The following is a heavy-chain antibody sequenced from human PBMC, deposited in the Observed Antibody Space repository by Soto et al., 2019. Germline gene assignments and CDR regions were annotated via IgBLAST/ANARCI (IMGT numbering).Heavy chain of an antibody. D-gene: IGHD3-22*01. V-gene: IGHV4-31*03. CDR3: ARDSRYYYDSSGYSPIYYGMDV. CDR2: IYYSGST. CDR1: GGSISSGGYY. J-gene: IGHJ6*02. Sequence: SETLSLTCTVSGGSISSGGYYWSWIRQHPGKGLEWIGYIYYSGSTYYNPSLKSRVTISVDTSKNQFSLKLSSVTAADTAVYYCARDSRYYYDSSGYSPIYYGMDVWGQGTTVTV.